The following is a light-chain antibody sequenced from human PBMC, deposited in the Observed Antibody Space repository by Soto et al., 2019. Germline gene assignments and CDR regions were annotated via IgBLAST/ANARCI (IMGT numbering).Light chain of an antibody. J-gene: IGKJ4*01. Sequence: AIHMTQSPSSLTASVGDRVTITCRASQGIRNDLGWYQQKPGKAPKLLIYAASSLQSGVPSRFSGSGSGTDFTLTISSLQPEAFATNYCLQDYNYPLTFGGGTKVEIK. CDR3: LQDYNYPLT. CDR1: QGIRND. CDR2: AAS. V-gene: IGKV1-6*01.